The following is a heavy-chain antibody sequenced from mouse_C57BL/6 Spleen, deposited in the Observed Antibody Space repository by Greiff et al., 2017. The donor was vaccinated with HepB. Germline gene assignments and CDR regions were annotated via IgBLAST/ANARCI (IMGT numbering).Heavy chain of an antibody. D-gene: IGHD2-4*01. Sequence: EVKLMESGEGLVKPGGSLKLSCAASGFTFSSYAMSWVRQTPEKRLEWVAYISSGGDYIYYADPVKGRFTITRDNARNTLYLQKSSLKSEDTAMYYCTRRAYDYDGGYYFDYWGQGTTLTVSS. CDR3: TRRAYDYDGGYYFDY. CDR2: ISSGGDYI. V-gene: IGHV5S21*01. J-gene: IGHJ2*01. CDR1: GFTFSSYA.